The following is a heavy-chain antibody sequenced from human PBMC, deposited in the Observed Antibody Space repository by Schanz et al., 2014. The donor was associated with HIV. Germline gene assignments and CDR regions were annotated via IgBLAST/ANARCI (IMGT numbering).Heavy chain of an antibody. D-gene: IGHD2-15*01. CDR2: IPYDGNNK. J-gene: IGHJ3*02. Sequence: QGQLVESGGGVVQPGRSLRLSCAASGFTFSSYGMHWVRQAPGKGLEWGAVIPYDGNNKYYADSVKGRFTISRDNSKNTLYLQMNSLRAEDTAVYYCANLVVAATDDAFDIWGQGTMVTVSS. V-gene: IGHV3-30*18. CDR3: ANLVVAATDDAFDI. CDR1: GFTFSSYG.